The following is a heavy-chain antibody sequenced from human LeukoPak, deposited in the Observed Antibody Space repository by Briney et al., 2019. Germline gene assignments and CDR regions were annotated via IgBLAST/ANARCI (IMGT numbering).Heavy chain of an antibody. CDR2: INAGNGNT. V-gene: IGHV1-3*01. J-gene: IGHJ4*02. Sequence: ASVKVSCKASGYTFTSYAMHWVRQAPGQRLEWMGWINAGNGNTKYSQKFQGGVTITRDTSASTAYMELSSLRSEDTAVYYCAREPLGTYYYGSGSYMNWGQGTLVTVSS. CDR3: AREPLGTYYYGSGSYMN. D-gene: IGHD3-10*01. CDR1: GYTFTSYA.